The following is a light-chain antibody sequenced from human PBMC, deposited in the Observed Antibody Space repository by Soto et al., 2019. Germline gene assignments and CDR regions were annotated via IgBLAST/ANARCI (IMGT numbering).Light chain of an antibody. Sequence: ENMLTHALGTLAFSPLEGATLSCSASQSVSSSSLAWYQQKPGQAPRLLIYGASSRATGIPDRFSGSGSGTDFTLTISRLEPEDFAVYYCQQYGSSPLTFGGGTKVDI. CDR1: QSVSSSS. CDR2: GAS. CDR3: QQYGSSPLT. V-gene: IGKV3-20*01. J-gene: IGKJ4*01.